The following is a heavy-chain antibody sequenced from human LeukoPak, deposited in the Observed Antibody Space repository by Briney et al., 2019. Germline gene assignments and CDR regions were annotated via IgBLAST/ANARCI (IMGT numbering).Heavy chain of an antibody. J-gene: IGHJ4*02. Sequence: SQTLSLTCTVSGGSISSGSYHWSWIRQPAGKGLEWIGRIYTSGSTNYNPSLKSRVTISVDTSKNQFSLKLSSVTAADTAVYYCARETYYDSSGYYYAPHFDYWGQGTLVTVSS. CDR2: IYTSGST. D-gene: IGHD3-22*01. CDR1: GGSISSGSYH. CDR3: ARETYYDSSGYYYAPHFDY. V-gene: IGHV4-61*02.